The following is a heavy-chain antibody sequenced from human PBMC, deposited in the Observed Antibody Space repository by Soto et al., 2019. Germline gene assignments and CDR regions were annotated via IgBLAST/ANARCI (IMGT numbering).Heavy chain of an antibody. CDR1: GGSFSGYY. Sequence: SETLSLTCAVYGGSFSGYYWSWIRQPPGKGLEWIGEINHSGSTNYNPSLKSRVTISVDTSKNQFSLKLSSVTAAGTAVYYCARGFTMVRGVNPALGYYYGMDVWGQGTTVTVSS. CDR2: INHSGST. J-gene: IGHJ6*02. V-gene: IGHV4-34*01. CDR3: ARGFTMVRGVNPALGYYYGMDV. D-gene: IGHD3-10*01.